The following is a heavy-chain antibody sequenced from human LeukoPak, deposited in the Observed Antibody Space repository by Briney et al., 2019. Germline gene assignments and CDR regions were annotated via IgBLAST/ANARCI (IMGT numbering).Heavy chain of an antibody. CDR3: ARAPGYCSSTSCFFDAFDI. J-gene: IGHJ3*02. V-gene: IGHV4-39*07. CDR2: VDQTGSP. D-gene: IGHD2-2*01. Sequence: PAETLSLTCSVSGGSLRSDRHNWAWVRQSADKGLEHIGSVDQTGSPYYNPPLKSRVTISVDTSNKQFSLNLTSVTAADTAVYYCARAPGYCSSTSCFFDAFDIWGQGTMVTVSS. CDR1: GGSLRSDRHN.